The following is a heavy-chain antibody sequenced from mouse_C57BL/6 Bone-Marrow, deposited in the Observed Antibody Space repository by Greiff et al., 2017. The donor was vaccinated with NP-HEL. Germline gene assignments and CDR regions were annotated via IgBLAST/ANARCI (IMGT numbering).Heavy chain of an antibody. CDR3: APLGLYYGYDSYFDY. Sequence: QFQLQQSGAELVKPGASVKVSCKASGYTFTSYWMHWVKQRPGQGLEWIGRIHPSDSDTNYNQKFKGKATLTVDKSSSTAYMQLSSLTSEDSAVYYCAPLGLYYGYDSYFDYWGQGTTLTVSS. V-gene: IGHV1-74*01. CDR2: IHPSDSDT. CDR1: GYTFTSYW. J-gene: IGHJ2*01. D-gene: IGHD2-2*01.